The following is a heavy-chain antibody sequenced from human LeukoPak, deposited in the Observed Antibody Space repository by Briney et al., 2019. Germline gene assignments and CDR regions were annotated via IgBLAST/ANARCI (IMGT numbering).Heavy chain of an antibody. D-gene: IGHD2-8*01. Sequence: SVKVSFKASGGPFSSYAISWGRPAPGQGRGWMGGIIPIFGTANYTQKFQGRVTITADESTSTAYMELSSLRSDDTAVYYCARSSGPIYCTNGVCYTLYYFDYWGQGTLVTVS. V-gene: IGHV1-69*01. CDR2: IIPIFGTA. CDR3: ARSSGPIYCTNGVCYTLYYFDY. J-gene: IGHJ4*02. CDR1: GGPFSSYA.